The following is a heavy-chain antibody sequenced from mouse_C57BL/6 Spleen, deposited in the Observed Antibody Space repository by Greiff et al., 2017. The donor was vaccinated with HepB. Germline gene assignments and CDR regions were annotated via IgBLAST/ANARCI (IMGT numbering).Heavy chain of an antibody. CDR3: ASYYGSSSSYWYFDV. J-gene: IGHJ1*03. D-gene: IGHD1-1*01. Sequence: QVQLQQSGPELVKPGASVKISCKASGYAFSSSWMNWVKQRPGKGLEWIGWIYPGDGDTNYNGKFKGKATLTADKSSSTAYMQLSSLTSEDSAVYFCASYYGSSSSYWYFDVWGTGTTVTVSS. CDR1: GYAFSSSW. CDR2: IYPGDGDT. V-gene: IGHV1-82*01.